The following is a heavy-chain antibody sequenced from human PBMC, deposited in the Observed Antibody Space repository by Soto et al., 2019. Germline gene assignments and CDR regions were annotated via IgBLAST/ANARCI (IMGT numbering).Heavy chain of an antibody. CDR2: ISSSSSTI. Sequence: DVQLVESGGGLVQPGGSLRLSCAASGFTFSSHSMNWVRQAPGKGLEWLSYISSSSSTIYYADSVKGRFTISRDNAKNSLYLQMNSLRAEDTAGYYCVRVENGDNEDSGYFYYYYMDVWGKGTTVTVSS. CDR1: GFTFSSHS. CDR3: VRVENGDNEDSGYFYYYYMDV. D-gene: IGHD4-17*01. J-gene: IGHJ6*03. V-gene: IGHV3-48*01.